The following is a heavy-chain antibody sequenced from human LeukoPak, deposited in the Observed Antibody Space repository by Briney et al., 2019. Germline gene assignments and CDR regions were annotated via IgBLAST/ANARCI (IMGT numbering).Heavy chain of an antibody. CDR1: GGSISSYY. Sequence: SETLSLTCTVSGGSISSYYWSWIRQPPGKGLEWIGSIYHSGSTYYNPSLKSRVTISVDTSKNQFSLKLSSVTAADTAVYYCARPSSSARFDYWGQGTLVTVSS. D-gene: IGHD6-6*01. CDR3: ARPSSSARFDY. J-gene: IGHJ4*02. V-gene: IGHV4-59*08. CDR2: IYHSGST.